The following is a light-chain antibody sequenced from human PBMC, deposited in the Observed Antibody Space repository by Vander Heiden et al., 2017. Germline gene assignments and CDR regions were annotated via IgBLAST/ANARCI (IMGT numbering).Light chain of an antibody. V-gene: IGLV3-21*03. CDR3: QMWDSSSDQVI. J-gene: IGLJ2*01. CDR1: NIGSKS. Sequence: SFVLAQRTSVSVATGKTARITCGGNNIGSKSAHWYQQKPGQAPVLVVYDDSDRPSGIPERFSGSNSGNTATLTISRVEAGDEADYYCQMWDSSSDQVIFGGGTKLTVL. CDR2: DDS.